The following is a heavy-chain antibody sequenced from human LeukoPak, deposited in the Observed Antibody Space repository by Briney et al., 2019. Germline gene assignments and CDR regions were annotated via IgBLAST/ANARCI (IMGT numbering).Heavy chain of an antibody. Sequence: SETLSLTCAVYGGSFSGYYWSWIRQPPGKGLEWIGEINHSGSTNYNPSLESRVTISVDTSKNQFSLKLGSVTAADTAVYYCARDSRFIYYYYMDVWGKGTTVTVSS. CDR3: ARDSRFIYYYYMDV. J-gene: IGHJ6*03. V-gene: IGHV4-34*01. D-gene: IGHD6-13*01. CDR2: INHSGST. CDR1: GGSFSGYY.